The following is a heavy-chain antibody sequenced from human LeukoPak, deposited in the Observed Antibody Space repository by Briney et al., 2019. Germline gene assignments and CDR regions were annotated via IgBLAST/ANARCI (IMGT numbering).Heavy chain of an antibody. D-gene: IGHD6-19*01. J-gene: IGHJ4*02. CDR1: GGSMSPYH. Sequence: SETLSLTCTVSGGSMSPYHWGWIRQPPGKGLEWIGYIYYSGSTNYNPSLKSRVTISVDTSKNQFSLKLSSVTAADTAVYYCARHSTRTVAGYYFDYWGQGTLVTVSS. CDR2: IYYSGST. CDR3: ARHSTRTVAGYYFDY. V-gene: IGHV4-59*08.